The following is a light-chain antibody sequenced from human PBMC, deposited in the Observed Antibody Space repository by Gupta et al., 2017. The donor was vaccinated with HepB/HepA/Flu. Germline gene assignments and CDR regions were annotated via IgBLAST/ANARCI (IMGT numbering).Light chain of an antibody. V-gene: IGKV1-9*01. CDR1: QGISSY. CDR2: AAS. J-gene: IGKJ4*01. CDR3: QQLNSYPLT. Sequence: SVGDRVTITCRASQGISSYLAWYQQKPGKAPQLLIYAASTLQSGVPSRFRGSGSGTEFTLTISSLQPEDFATYFCQQLNSYPLTFGGGTKVEIK.